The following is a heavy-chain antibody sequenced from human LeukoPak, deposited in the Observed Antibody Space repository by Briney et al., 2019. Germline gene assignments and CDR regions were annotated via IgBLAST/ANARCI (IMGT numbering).Heavy chain of an antibody. J-gene: IGHJ4*02. V-gene: IGHV4-59*01. CDR3: ARIEDYGGNSVNY. D-gene: IGHD4-23*01. CDR2: IYYSGST. Sequence: SETLSLTCTVSGGSISSYYWSWVRQPPGKGLEWIGYIYYSGSTNYNPSLKSRVTISVDTSKNQFSLKLSSVTAADTAVYYCARIEDYGGNSVNYWGQGTLVTVSS. CDR1: GGSISSYY.